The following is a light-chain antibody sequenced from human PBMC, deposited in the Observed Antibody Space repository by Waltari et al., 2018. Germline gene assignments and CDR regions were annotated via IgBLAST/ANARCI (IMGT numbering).Light chain of an antibody. Sequence: QSALTQPPSASGSPGQSVTISCTGTASDVGGYNYVSWYQHHPGKAPKLLIFEVNKRPSGVPDRFSGSRSGNTASLTVSGLQAKEEADYYCSSYAGSKTIFGGGTKLTVL. CDR2: EVN. V-gene: IGLV2-8*01. CDR3: SSYAGSKTI. CDR1: ASDVGGYNY. J-gene: IGLJ2*01.